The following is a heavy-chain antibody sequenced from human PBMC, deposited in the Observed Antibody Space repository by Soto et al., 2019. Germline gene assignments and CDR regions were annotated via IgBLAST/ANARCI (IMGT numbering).Heavy chain of an antibody. CDR3: ARLIGNSWLDS. D-gene: IGHD2-8*01. V-gene: IGHV6-1*01. CDR1: GDSVSTNSAT. Sequence: PSQTLSLTCAISGDSVSTNSATWGWIRQSPSRGLEWLGRTYYRSEWYNDYAVSVKGRITINPDTSNNQLSLQLNSVTPDDTAVYYCARLIGNSWLDSWGQGTLVTVSS. J-gene: IGHJ5*01. CDR2: TYYRSEWYN.